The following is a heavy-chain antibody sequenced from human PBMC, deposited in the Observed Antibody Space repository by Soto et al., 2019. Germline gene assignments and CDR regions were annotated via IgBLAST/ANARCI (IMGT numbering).Heavy chain of an antibody. Sequence: QVQLVQSGAEVKKPGSSVKVSCKASGGTFSSYTISWVRQAPGQGLEWMGRIIPILGIANYAQKCQGRVTITADKSTRTAYMELRSLRSEDTAVYYCARDNRGGYCSGGSCYPFDYWGQGTLVTVSS. CDR2: IIPILGIA. D-gene: IGHD2-15*01. CDR3: ARDNRGGYCSGGSCYPFDY. J-gene: IGHJ4*02. V-gene: IGHV1-69*08. CDR1: GGTFSSYT.